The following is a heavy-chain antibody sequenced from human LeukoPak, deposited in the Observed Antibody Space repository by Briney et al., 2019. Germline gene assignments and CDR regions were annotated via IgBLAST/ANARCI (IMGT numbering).Heavy chain of an antibody. CDR1: GGSISSSSYY. V-gene: IGHV4-39*01. CDR2: IYYSGSA. J-gene: IGHJ4*02. CDR3: ARGAGDYALTTLDY. Sequence: SETLSLTCTVSGGSISSSSYYWGWIRQPPGKGLEWIGSIYYSGSAYYNPSLKSRVTISVDTSKNQFSLRMSSVTAADTAVYYCARGAGDYALTTLDYWGQGALVTVSS. D-gene: IGHD4-17*01.